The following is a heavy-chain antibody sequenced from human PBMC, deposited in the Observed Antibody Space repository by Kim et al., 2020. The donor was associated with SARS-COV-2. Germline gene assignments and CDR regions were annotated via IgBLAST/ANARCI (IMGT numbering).Heavy chain of an antibody. CDR3: ARDQGQLHYYGSGSLNYYYGMDV. V-gene: IGHV1-69*13. D-gene: IGHD3-10*01. J-gene: IGHJ6*02. CDR2: IIPIFGTA. CDR1: GGTFSSYA. Sequence: SVKVSCKASGGTFSSYAISWVRQAPGQGLEWMGGIIPIFGTANYAQKFQGRVTITADESTSTAYMELSSLRSEDTAVYYCARDQGQLHYYGSGSLNYYYGMDVWGQGTTVTVSS.